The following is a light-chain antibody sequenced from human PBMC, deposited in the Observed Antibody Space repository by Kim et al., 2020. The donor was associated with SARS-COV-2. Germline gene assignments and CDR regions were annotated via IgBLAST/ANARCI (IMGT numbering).Light chain of an antibody. CDR2: GAS. CDR1: QSINTN. J-gene: IGKJ4*01. Sequence: VSPGERATLSCRASQSINTNVAWHQQKPGQAPRLLIYGASARAIDIPGRFSGRGSGTEFNLTINSLQSEDCAVYYCQQLHNWPLTFGGGTKVDIK. V-gene: IGKV3-15*01. CDR3: QQLHNWPLT.